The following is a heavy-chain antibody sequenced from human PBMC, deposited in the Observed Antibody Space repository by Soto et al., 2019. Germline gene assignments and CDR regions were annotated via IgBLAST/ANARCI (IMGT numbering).Heavy chain of an antibody. CDR2: IYYSGST. J-gene: IGHJ4*02. Sequence: SETLSLTCTVSGGSISNYYWILIRHPSLKGLEWIGSIYYSGSTYYNPSLKSRVTISVDTSKNQFSLKLSSVTAADTAVYYCARHTHPTFGELHYFDYWGQGTLVTVSS. V-gene: IGHV4-59*05. D-gene: IGHD3-10*01. CDR3: ARHTHPTFGELHYFDY. CDR1: GGSISNYY.